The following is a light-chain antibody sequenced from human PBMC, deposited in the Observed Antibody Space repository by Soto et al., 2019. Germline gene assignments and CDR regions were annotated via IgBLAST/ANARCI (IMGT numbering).Light chain of an antibody. V-gene: IGLV2-14*01. CDR3: TSYTRDTALV. CDR1: SSDVGTYNY. Sequence: QSALAQPASVSGSPGQSITISCTGTSSDVGTYNYVSWYQHHPGKAPKLIIYEVSNRPSGVSNRFSGSKSGSTASLTISGLQAEDEADYHCTSYTRDTALVFGTGTKVTRP. CDR2: EVS. J-gene: IGLJ1*01.